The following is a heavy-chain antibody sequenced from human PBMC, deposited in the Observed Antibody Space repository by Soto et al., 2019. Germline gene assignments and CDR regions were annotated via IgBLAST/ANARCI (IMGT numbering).Heavy chain of an antibody. J-gene: IGHJ5*01. CDR3: AKDRSYGVVPNWLDS. Sequence: QVQLVESGGGVVQPGRSLRLSCGASGFTFSSYGMHWVRQAPGKGLEWVAAISDDGNRKYYADSVKGRFIISRDSSMNTLQLQRDTLRPEDTAVNYWAKDRSYGVVPNWLDSWGQGTPVTVSS. V-gene: IGHV3-30*18. CDR2: ISDDGNRK. D-gene: IGHD3-3*01. CDR1: GFTFSSYG.